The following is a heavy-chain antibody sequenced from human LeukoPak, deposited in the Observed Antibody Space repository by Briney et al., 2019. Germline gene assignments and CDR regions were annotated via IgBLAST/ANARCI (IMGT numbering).Heavy chain of an antibody. CDR2: ISAYNGNT. D-gene: IGHD6-13*01. CDR3: ARDDEQLADY. Sequence: ASVKVSCKASGGTFSSYAISWVRQAPGQGLEWMGWISAYNGNTNYAQRLQGRVTMTTDTSTSTAYMELRSLRSDDTAVYYCARDDEQLADYWGQGTLVTVSS. CDR1: GGTFSSYA. J-gene: IGHJ4*02. V-gene: IGHV1-18*01.